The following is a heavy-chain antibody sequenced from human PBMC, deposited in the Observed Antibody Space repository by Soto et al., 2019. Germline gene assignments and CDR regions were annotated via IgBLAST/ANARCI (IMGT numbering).Heavy chain of an antibody. CDR2: IIPIFGTA. V-gene: IGHV1-69*12. D-gene: IGHD2-15*01. J-gene: IGHJ3*02. CDR3: TRDCSGGSCYSYDDAFDI. Sequence: QVQLVQSGAEVKKPGSSVKVSCKASGGTFSSYAISWVRQAPGQGLEWMGGIIPIFGTANYAQKFQGRVTITADESMSTAYMELSSLRSEDTAVYYCTRDCSGGSCYSYDDAFDIWGQGTMVTVSS. CDR1: GGTFSSYA.